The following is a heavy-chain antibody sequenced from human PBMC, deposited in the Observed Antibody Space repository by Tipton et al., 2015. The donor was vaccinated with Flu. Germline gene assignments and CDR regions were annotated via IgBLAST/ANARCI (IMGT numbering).Heavy chain of an antibody. Sequence: QLVQSGAELKKPGASVKVSCKASGYTFTTYGINWVRQAPGQGLEWMGWISVDSGKSKYAQRLQGRVTMTTDTSTSTAYLELRGLRSDDTAVYYCARGRSVLDYYYYGMDVWGQGTTVTVSS. CDR3: ARGRSVLDYYYYGMDV. V-gene: IGHV1-18*01. CDR1: GYTFTTYG. J-gene: IGHJ6*02. CDR2: ISVDSGKS.